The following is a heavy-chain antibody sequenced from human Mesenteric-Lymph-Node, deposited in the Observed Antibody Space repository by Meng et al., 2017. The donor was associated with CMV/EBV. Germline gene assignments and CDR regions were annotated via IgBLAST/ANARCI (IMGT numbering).Heavy chain of an antibody. J-gene: IGHJ4*02. CDR2: IYRSGSI. CDR1: GGSISSSDW. V-gene: IGHV4-4*02. CDR3: ARDQPGDTITPAYFDY. D-gene: IGHD5-12*01. Sequence: SETLSLTCTVSGGSISSSDWGSWVRQPPGKVLQWLGKIYRSGSINNNASRKSRVTISLDKSKSQFSLKLSSVTAADTAVYYCARDQPGDTITPAYFDYWGQGTLVTVSS.